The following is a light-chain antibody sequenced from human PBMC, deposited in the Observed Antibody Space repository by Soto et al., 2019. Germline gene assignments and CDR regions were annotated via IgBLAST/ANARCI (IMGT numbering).Light chain of an antibody. CDR3: CSYPGTYAGTYTFHVV. V-gene: IGLV2-11*01. J-gene: IGLJ2*01. Sequence: QSVLTQPRSVSGSPGQSVTISCTGTSSDVGTYDFVSWYQQHPGKAPKLMIYDVSKRPSGVPDRFSGSRSGNTASLTISGLQAEDEADYYCCSYPGTYAGTYTFHVVFGGGTQLTVL. CDR1: SSDVGTYDF. CDR2: DVS.